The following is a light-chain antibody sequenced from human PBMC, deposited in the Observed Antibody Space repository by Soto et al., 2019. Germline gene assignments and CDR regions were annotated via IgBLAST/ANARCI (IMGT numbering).Light chain of an antibody. J-gene: IGKJ1*01. CDR3: QQTNTNPRT. V-gene: IGKV1-39*01. Sequence: DIQMTQSTSTLSASIGDRVTITCRASQIISSQLNWYQQKPGKAPKFLIYAASTLQSGVPSRFSGSGSGTHFSFTIGSLQPDDSATYYCQQTNTNPRTFGHGTKVDI. CDR1: QIISSQ. CDR2: AAS.